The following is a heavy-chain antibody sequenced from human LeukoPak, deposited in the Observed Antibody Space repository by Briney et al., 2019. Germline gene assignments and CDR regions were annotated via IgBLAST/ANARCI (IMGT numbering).Heavy chain of an antibody. J-gene: IGHJ6*02. D-gene: IGHD2-15*01. CDR3: ANYIQRPPGMDV. V-gene: IGHV3-33*06. Sequence: GGSLRLSCVASGFTFNNYAMHWVRQAPGQGLEWVAVIWYDGSNKFYADSVKGRFTISRDNSKNTVYLQMNGLRAEDTALYFCANYIQRPPGMDVWGQGTMVTVSS. CDR2: IWYDGSNK. CDR1: GFTFNNYA.